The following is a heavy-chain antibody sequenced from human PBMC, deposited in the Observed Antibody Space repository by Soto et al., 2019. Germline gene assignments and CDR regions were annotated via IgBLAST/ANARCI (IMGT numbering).Heavy chain of an antibody. V-gene: IGHV4-31*03. CDR1: GGSISSGGYY. CDR3: ARGGYVKGWFDP. Sequence: SETLSLTCTVSGGSISSGGYYWSWIRQHPGKGLEWIGYIYYSGSTYYNPSLKNRVTISVDTSKNQFSLKLSSVTAADTAVYYCARGGYVKGWFDPWGQGTLGTVSS. J-gene: IGHJ5*02. CDR2: IYYSGST. D-gene: IGHD3-22*01.